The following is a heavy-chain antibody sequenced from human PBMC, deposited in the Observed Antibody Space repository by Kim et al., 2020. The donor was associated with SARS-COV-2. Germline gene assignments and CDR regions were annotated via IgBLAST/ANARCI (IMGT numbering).Heavy chain of an antibody. Sequence: QKFQGRGTMTRDTSTSTVYMELSSLRSEDTAVYYCARDRERFYYYGMDVWGQGTTVTVSS. J-gene: IGHJ6*02. D-gene: IGHD1-26*01. CDR3: ARDRERFYYYGMDV. V-gene: IGHV1-46*01.